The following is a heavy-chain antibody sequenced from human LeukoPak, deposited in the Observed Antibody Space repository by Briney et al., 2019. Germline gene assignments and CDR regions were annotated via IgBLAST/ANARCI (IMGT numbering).Heavy chain of an antibody. Sequence: GGSLRLSCAASGFTFSNYWMHWVRQAPGKGLIWVLRINIEESGTNYADSVKGRFTISRDNAKNTLYLQMNSLRAEDTAVYYCARVLYSGSYSMDVWGKGTTVTVSS. CDR3: ARVLYSGSYSMDV. D-gene: IGHD1-26*01. CDR2: INIEESGT. V-gene: IGHV3-74*01. J-gene: IGHJ6*03. CDR1: GFTFSNYW.